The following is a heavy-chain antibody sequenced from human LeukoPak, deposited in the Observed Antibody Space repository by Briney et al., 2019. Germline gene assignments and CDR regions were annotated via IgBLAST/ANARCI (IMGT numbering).Heavy chain of an antibody. Sequence: SETLSLTCTVSGGSISSYYWSWIRQPPGKGLEWIGYIYYSGSTNYNPSLKSRVTISVDTSKNQFSLKLSSVTAADTAVCYCARGRYSSSWYGWFDPWGQGTLVTVSS. CDR2: IYYSGST. CDR3: ARGRYSSSWYGWFDP. D-gene: IGHD6-13*01. V-gene: IGHV4-59*01. CDR1: GGSISSYY. J-gene: IGHJ5*02.